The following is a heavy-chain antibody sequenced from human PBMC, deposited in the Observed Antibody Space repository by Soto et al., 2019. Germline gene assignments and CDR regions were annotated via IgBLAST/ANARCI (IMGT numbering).Heavy chain of an antibody. CDR3: AREGSYSAYNFAHGIQLWSFDF. CDR1: GGSINTFY. D-gene: IGHD5-12*01. CDR2: IFSSGST. Sequence: SETLSLTCTVSGGSINTFYWSWVRQPAGKGLEWIGRIFSSGSTSFNPSLKSRVAMSVDTSKNHFSLNLSSVTAADIAVYYCAREGSYSAYNFAHGIQLWSFDFWGQGALVTVSS. V-gene: IGHV4-4*07. J-gene: IGHJ4*02.